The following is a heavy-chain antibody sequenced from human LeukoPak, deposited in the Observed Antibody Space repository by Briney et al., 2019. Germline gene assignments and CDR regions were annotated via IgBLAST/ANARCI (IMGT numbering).Heavy chain of an antibody. Sequence: GGSLRLSCAASGFTFSSYTMQWVRQAPGKGLEWVSSITTSSSYIYYADSVKGRFTISRDNAKNSLYLQMNSLRAEDTAVYYCARDLGGYSYGSHFDYWGQGTLVTVSS. CDR1: GFTFSSYT. V-gene: IGHV3-21*01. CDR3: ARDLGGYSYGSHFDY. D-gene: IGHD5-18*01. J-gene: IGHJ4*02. CDR2: ITTSSSYI.